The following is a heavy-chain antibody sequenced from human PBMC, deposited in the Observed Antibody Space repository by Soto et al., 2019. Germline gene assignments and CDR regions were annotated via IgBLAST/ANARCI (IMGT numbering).Heavy chain of an antibody. Sequence: PGGSLRLSCAASGFTFSSYAMHWVRQAPGKGLEWVAVISYDGSNKYYADSVKGRFTISRDNSKNTLYLQMNSLRAEDTAVYYCARDQRLLWFGEPPGGYWGQGTLVTVSS. V-gene: IGHV3-30-3*01. J-gene: IGHJ4*02. D-gene: IGHD3-10*01. CDR1: GFTFSSYA. CDR2: ISYDGSNK. CDR3: ARDQRLLWFGEPPGGY.